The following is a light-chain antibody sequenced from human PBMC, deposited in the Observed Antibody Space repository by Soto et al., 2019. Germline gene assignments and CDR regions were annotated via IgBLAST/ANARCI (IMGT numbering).Light chain of an antibody. CDR1: QSVSSSD. Sequence: EIVLTQSPDTLSLPPGERASLSCRAIQSVSSSDLAWYQHKPGQAPRLLIFGASNRASGVPDKFSGSGSGTDFNLTISRLEPEDFAVYYCQHFLASPPTITFGGGTKVDIK. J-gene: IGKJ4*01. CDR3: QHFLASPPTIT. CDR2: GAS. V-gene: IGKV3-20*01.